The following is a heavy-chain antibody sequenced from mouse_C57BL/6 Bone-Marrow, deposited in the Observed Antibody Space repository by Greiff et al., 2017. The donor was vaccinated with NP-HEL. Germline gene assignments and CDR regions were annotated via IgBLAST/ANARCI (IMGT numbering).Heavy chain of an antibody. V-gene: IGHV1-81*01. CDR2: IYPRSGNT. D-gene: IGHD3-2*02. CDR3: ARSRQLSGVAY. J-gene: IGHJ3*01. CDR1: GYTFTSYG. Sequence: QVQLKESGAELARPGASVKLSCKASGYTFTSYGISWVKQRTGQGLEWIGEIYPRSGNTYYNEKFKGKATLTADKSSSTAYMELRSLTSEDSAVYFCARSRQLSGVAYWAKRLWSLSLQ.